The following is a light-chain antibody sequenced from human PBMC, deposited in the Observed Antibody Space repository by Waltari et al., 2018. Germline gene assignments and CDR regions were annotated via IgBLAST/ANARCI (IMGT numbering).Light chain of an antibody. Sequence: IQMTQSPSSLSAPIGNRVTITCRASKDIRKNLSWFQERPGKAPKLLIYDASNLEAGVPSRFSGTGSGTDFSLTISSLQPEDSATYYCQHYNNLPYTFSRGTKLQIK. J-gene: IGKJ2*01. CDR3: QHYNNLPYT. V-gene: IGKV1-33*01. CDR2: DAS. CDR1: KDIRKN.